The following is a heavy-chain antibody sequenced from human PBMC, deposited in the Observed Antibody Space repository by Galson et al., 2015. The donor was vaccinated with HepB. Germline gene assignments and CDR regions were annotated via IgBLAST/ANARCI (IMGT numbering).Heavy chain of an antibody. Sequence: SLRLSCAASGFTFSSYGMHWVRQAPGKGLEWVAVICYDGSNKYYADSVKGRFTISRDNSKNTLYLQMNSLRAEDTAVYYCARGIHYYDSSGYYANFDYWGQGTLVTVSS. CDR3: ARGIHYYDSSGYYANFDY. V-gene: IGHV3-33*01. CDR2: ICYDGSNK. J-gene: IGHJ4*02. CDR1: GFTFSSYG. D-gene: IGHD3-22*01.